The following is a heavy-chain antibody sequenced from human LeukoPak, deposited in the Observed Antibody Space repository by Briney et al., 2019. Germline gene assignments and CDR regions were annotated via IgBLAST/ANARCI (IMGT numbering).Heavy chain of an antibody. D-gene: IGHD3-22*01. V-gene: IGHV3-21*01. CDR1: GFNFSSYS. Sequence: GGSLRLSCAASGFNFSSYSMNSVRQAPGKGLEWVSSISSSSSFRYYADSVKGRFTISRDNAKNSLYLQMNSLRAEDTAVYYCARESSGYFYWGQGTLVTVSS. CDR3: ARESSGYFY. CDR2: ISSSSSFR. J-gene: IGHJ4*02.